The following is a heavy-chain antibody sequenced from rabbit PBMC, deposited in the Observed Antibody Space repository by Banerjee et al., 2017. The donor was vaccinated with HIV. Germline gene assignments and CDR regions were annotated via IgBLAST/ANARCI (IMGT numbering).Heavy chain of an antibody. J-gene: IGHJ4*01. Sequence: QEQLVESGGGLVQPEGSLTLTCKASGFTLSSSDYMCWVRQAPGKGLEWIGCIVAGSSGTTYYASWAKGRFTISKTSSTTVTLQMTSLTAADTATYFCARDPYGDNAWYLDLWGQGTLVTVS. CDR3: ARDPYGDNAWYLDL. D-gene: IGHD2-1*01. CDR1: GFTLSSSDY. V-gene: IGHV1S45*01. CDR2: IVAGSSGTT.